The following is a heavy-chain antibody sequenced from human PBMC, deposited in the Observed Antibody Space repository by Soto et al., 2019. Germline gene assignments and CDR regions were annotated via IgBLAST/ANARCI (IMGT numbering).Heavy chain of an antibody. CDR1: GFTFSSFG. V-gene: IGHV3-74*01. CDR2: ITSDSST. D-gene: IGHD3-22*01. Sequence: GGSLRLSFAVSGFTFSSFGMDWVRQDPGKGLEWISYITSDSSTRYADSVKGRFTISRDNAKNTLYLQMNSLRAEDTAVYYCARDPTYYYDSSGYYDYWGQGTLVTVSS. J-gene: IGHJ4*02. CDR3: ARDPTYYYDSSGYYDY.